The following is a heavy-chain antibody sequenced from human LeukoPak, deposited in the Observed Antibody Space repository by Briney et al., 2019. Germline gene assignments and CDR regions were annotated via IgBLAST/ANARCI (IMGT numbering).Heavy chain of an antibody. D-gene: IGHD3-10*01. Sequence: PSETLSLTCTVSGGSISSYYWSWIRQPPGKGLEWIGYIYYSGSTNYNPSLKSRVTISVDTSMNQFSLKLSSVTAADTAVYYCARDRQRWFGEMGGHWFDPWGQGTLVTVSS. J-gene: IGHJ5*02. CDR3: ARDRQRWFGEMGGHWFDP. V-gene: IGHV4-59*01. CDR2: IYYSGST. CDR1: GGSISSYY.